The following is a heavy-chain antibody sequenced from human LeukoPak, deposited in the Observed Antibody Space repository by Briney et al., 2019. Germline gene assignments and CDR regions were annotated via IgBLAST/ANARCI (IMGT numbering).Heavy chain of an antibody. CDR3: ASSIVVGDWFDP. J-gene: IGHJ5*02. CDR1: GGSVSSGSYY. Sequence: PSDTLSLTCTVSGGSVSSGSYYWSWIRQPPGKGLEWIGYIYYSGSTNYNPSLKSRVTISVDTSKNQFSLKLSSVTAADTAVYYCASSIVVGDWFDPWGQGTLVTVSS. V-gene: IGHV4-61*01. CDR2: IYYSGST. D-gene: IGHD2-15*01.